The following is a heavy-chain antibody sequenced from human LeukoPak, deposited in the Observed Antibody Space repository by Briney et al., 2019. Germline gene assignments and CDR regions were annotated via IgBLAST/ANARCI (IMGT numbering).Heavy chain of an antibody. D-gene: IGHD1-7*01. CDR3: AREALTGTYFDQ. J-gene: IGHJ4*02. V-gene: IGHV3-66*01. Sequence: GGSLRLSCAASGFTVSSNYMSWVRQAPGKGLEWVSVIYSDGGTNYADSVKGRFAMSRDNSKKTLHLQMNSLRVEDTAVYYCAREALTGTYFDQWGQGTLVTVSS. CDR2: IYSDGGT. CDR1: GFTVSSNY.